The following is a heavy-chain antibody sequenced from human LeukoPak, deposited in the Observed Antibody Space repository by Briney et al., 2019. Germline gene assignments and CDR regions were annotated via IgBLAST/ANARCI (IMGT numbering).Heavy chain of an antibody. J-gene: IGHJ4*02. V-gene: IGHV3-23*01. Sequence: GGSLRLSCAASGFTFSSYAMSWVRQAPWKGLEWVSAISGSGGSTYYADSVKGRFTISRDNSKNTLYLQMNSLRAEDTAVYYCAKGLRIAVAGTVVDYWGQGTLVTVSS. CDR3: AKGLRIAVAGTVVDY. D-gene: IGHD6-19*01. CDR1: GFTFSSYA. CDR2: ISGSGGST.